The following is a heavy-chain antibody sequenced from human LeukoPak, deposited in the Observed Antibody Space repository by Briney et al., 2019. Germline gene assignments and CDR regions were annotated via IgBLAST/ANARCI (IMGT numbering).Heavy chain of an antibody. Sequence: ASVKVSCKASGGTFSSYAISWMRQAPGQGLEWMGGIIPSFGTANYAHKFQGRGTITTDESTSTAYMELSSLRSGDTAVYYCASAIVATGGGGYYYYYMDVWGKGTTVTVSS. CDR1: GGTFSSYA. J-gene: IGHJ6*03. CDR3: ASAIVATGGGGYYYYYMDV. CDR2: IIPSFGTA. V-gene: IGHV1-69*05. D-gene: IGHD5-12*01.